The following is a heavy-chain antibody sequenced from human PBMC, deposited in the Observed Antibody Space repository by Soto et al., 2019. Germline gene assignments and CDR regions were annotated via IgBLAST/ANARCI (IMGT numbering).Heavy chain of an antibody. CDR1: GFTFSSCA. CDR3: ARDKSDLRFLEWSYYFDY. Sequence: QVQLVESGGGVVQPGRSLRLSCAASGFTFSSCAMHWVRQAPGKGMEWVALISYDGSNKYYADSVKGRLTISRANSKNTLYLQMNSLRAEDTAVYYCARDKSDLRFLEWSYYFDYWGQGTLVTVSS. J-gene: IGHJ4*02. D-gene: IGHD3-3*01. CDR2: ISYDGSNK. V-gene: IGHV3-30-3*01.